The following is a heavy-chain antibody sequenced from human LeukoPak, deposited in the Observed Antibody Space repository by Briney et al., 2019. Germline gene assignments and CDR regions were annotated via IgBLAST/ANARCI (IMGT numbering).Heavy chain of an antibody. CDR2: INHSGST. CDR3: ARGRTGYQLLPTKKDYSYYYVDV. Sequence: SETLSLTCAVYGGSFSGHYWSWIRQPPGKGLEWIGEINHSGSTNYNPSLKSRVTISLDTSKNQFSLKLTSVTAADTAVYYCARGRTGYQLLPTKKDYSYYYVDVWDEGTTVTVSS. D-gene: IGHD2-2*01. V-gene: IGHV4-34*01. CDR1: GGSFSGHY. J-gene: IGHJ6*03.